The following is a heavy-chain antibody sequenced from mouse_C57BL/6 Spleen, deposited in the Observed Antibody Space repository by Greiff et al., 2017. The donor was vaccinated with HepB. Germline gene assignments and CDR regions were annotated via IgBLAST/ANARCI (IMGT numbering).Heavy chain of an antibody. CDR1: GYTFTSYW. CDR2: IHPNSGST. D-gene: IGHD3-2*02. J-gene: IGHJ3*01. V-gene: IGHV1-64*01. CDR3: ARSTAQATSAWFAY. Sequence: QVQLQQPGAELVKPGASVKLSCKASGYTFTSYWMHWVKQRPGQGLEWIGMIHPNSGSTNYNEKFKSKATLTVDKSSSTAYMQLSSLTSEDSAVYYCARSTAQATSAWFAYWCQGTLVTVSA.